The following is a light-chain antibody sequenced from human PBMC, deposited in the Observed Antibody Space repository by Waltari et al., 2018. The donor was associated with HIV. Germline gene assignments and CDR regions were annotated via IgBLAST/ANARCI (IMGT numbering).Light chain of an antibody. V-gene: IGLV2-14*03. CDR3: SSYTSSSTLV. CDR1: SSDVGGYNY. J-gene: IGLJ3*02. CDR2: GFS. Sequence: QSALTQPASVSGSPGQSITISCTGTSSDVGGYNYVSWYQQHPGKAPKLMIYGFSNRPSGVSNRFSGSKSGNTASLTISGLQAEDEADYYCSSYTSSSTLVFGGGTKLTVL.